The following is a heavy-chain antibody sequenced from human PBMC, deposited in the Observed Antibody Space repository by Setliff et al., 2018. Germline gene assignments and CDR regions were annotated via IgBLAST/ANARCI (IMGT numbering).Heavy chain of an antibody. CDR2: INRNGGRI. CDR3: AREGDSGWYGGGIDY. Sequence: LSLTCAASGFTFDDFGISWVRQAPGKGLEWVSGINRNGGRIGYADSVKGRFTISRDNAKNSLYLQMNSLRAEDTALYYCAREGDSGWYGGGIDYWGQGTLVTVSS. V-gene: IGHV3-20*04. D-gene: IGHD6-19*01. CDR1: GFTFDDFG. J-gene: IGHJ4*02.